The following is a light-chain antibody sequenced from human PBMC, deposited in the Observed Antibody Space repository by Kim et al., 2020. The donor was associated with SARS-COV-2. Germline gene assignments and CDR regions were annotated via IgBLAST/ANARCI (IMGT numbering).Light chain of an antibody. V-gene: IGLV2-14*04. CDR3: SSYTSSSRV. CDR1: RRDVGGYNY. Sequence: PGQSITIPGTGTRRDVGGYNYVSWYQQHPGKAPKLMIYDVSKRPSGVSNRFSGSKSGNTASLTISGLQAEDEADYYCSSYTSSSRVFGGGTQLTVL. CDR2: DVS. J-gene: IGLJ3*02.